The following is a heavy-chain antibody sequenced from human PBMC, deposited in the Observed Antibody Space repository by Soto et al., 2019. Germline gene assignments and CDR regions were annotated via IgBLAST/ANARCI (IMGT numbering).Heavy chain of an antibody. CDR3: ASDGRDDFWSGLGIYYYYIDV. J-gene: IGHJ6*03. CDR2: MNPNSGNT. CDR1: GYTFTSYD. Sequence: QVQLVQSGAEVKKPGASVKVSCKASGYTFTSYDINWVRQATGQGLEWMGWMNPNSGNTGYAQKFQGRVTMTMNTSISTAYMELSSLRSEDTAVYYCASDGRDDFWSGLGIYYYYIDVWGKGTTVTVSS. D-gene: IGHD3-3*01. V-gene: IGHV1-8*01.